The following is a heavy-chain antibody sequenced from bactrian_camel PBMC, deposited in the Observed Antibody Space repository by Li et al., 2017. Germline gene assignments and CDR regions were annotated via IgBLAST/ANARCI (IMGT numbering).Heavy chain of an antibody. Sequence: VQLVESGGGLVQPGESLRLSCAASGFTFSYHLMTWVRQAPGKGLEWGCTIYSDGSGAYYAESVKGRFTVSRDNAKDTLYLQMNSLKIEDTAVYYCALGSSRQATMTARGKGTQVTVS. D-gene: IGHD3*01. J-gene: IGHJ4*01. V-gene: IGHV3S6*01. CDR1: GFTFSYHL. CDR2: IYSDGSGA.